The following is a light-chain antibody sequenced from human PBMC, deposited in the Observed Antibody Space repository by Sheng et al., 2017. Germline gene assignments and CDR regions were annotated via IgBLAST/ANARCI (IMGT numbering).Light chain of an antibody. V-gene: IGKV3-15*01. CDR3: QQYNNWPPLT. CDR1: QSVSSD. J-gene: IGKJ4*01. CDR2: GAS. Sequence: EIVMTQSPATLSVSPGERATLSCRASQSVSSDLAWYQQKPGQAPXLLIYGASTRATGIPARFXGSGSGXDFTLTISSLQSEDFAVYYCQQYNNWPPLTFGGGTKVEIK.